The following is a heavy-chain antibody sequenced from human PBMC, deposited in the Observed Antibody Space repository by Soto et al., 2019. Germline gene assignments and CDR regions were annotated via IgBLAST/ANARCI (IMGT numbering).Heavy chain of an antibody. CDR1: GFSLSTSGVG. Sequence: QITLKESGPTLVKPTQPLTLTCTFSGFSLSTSGVGVGWIRQPPGKALEWLALIYWNDDKRYSPSLKSRLTITKDTSKNQVVLTMTNMDPVDTATYYCAHRRRSLPPSEAERYYYGSGSSPFDPWGQGTLVTVSS. CDR2: IYWNDDK. D-gene: IGHD3-10*01. V-gene: IGHV2-5*01. J-gene: IGHJ5*02. CDR3: AHRRRSLPPSEAERYYYGSGSSPFDP.